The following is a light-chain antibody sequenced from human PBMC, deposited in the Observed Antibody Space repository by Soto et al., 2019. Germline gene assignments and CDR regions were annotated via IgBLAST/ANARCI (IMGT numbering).Light chain of an antibody. Sequence: EIVMTQSPATLSVSPGERATLSCRASQSVNIYLAWYQQKPGQAPRLLIFGASYRATGIPARFSGSGSGTEFNLTISSLQSEDLAVYFCQQYDDWLRLTFGGGTKVDIK. CDR1: QSVNIY. V-gene: IGKV3D-15*01. CDR2: GAS. J-gene: IGKJ4*01. CDR3: QQYDDWLRLT.